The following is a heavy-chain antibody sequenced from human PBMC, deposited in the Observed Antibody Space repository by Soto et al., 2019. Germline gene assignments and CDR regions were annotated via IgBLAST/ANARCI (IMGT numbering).Heavy chain of an antibody. V-gene: IGHV1-69*06. Sequence: SVKVSCKASGGTFSSYAISWVRQAPGQGLEWMGGIIPIFGTANYAQKFQGRVTITADKSTSTAYMELSSLRSEDAAVYYCARADSSNAPLDYWGQGTQVTVSS. J-gene: IGHJ4*02. D-gene: IGHD3-22*01. CDR3: ARADSSNAPLDY. CDR2: IIPIFGTA. CDR1: GGTFSSYA.